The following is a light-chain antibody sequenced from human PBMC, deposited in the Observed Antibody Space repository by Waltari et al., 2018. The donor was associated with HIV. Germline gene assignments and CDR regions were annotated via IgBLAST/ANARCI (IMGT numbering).Light chain of an antibody. CDR3: SSYTGSNSLL. V-gene: IGLV2-14*01. Sequence: QSVLTQPASVSGSPGQSISISCSGSSSDIGGYDSVSWYQQQPGKAPKVIIFEVTNRPSGISNRFSGSKSGSTASLTISGLLTEDEGLYYCSSYTGSNSLLFGGGTRLTVL. J-gene: IGLJ2*01. CDR1: SSDIGGYDS. CDR2: EVT.